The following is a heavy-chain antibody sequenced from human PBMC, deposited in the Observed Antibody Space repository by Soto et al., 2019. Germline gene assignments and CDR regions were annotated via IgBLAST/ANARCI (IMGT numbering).Heavy chain of an antibody. CDR1: GGSFSGYY. J-gene: IGHJ6*03. Sequence: SETLSLTCAVYGGSFSGYYWSWIRQPPGKGLEWIGEINHSGSTNYNPSLKSRVTISVDTSKNQFSLKLSSVTAADTAVYYCASGGFPPTQNTVTTSMPYYMDVWGKGTTVTVSS. V-gene: IGHV4-34*01. CDR2: INHSGST. D-gene: IGHD4-17*01. CDR3: ASGGFPPTQNTVTTSMPYYMDV.